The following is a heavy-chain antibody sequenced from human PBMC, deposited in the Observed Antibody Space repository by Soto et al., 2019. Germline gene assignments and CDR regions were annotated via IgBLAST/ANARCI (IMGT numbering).Heavy chain of an antibody. V-gene: IGHV3-74*01. D-gene: IGHD2-2*01. CDR3: ARVAVVTRGIDY. CDR2: VNEYGTDS. CDR1: VFTFSSSW. Sequence: GGSLRLSCVASVFTFSSSWMHWVRQAPGKGLVWVSRVNEYGTDSNYADSVKGRFTISRDNSKNTVYLQMNSLRVEDSAVYYCARVAVVTRGIDYWGQGTLVTVSS. J-gene: IGHJ4*02.